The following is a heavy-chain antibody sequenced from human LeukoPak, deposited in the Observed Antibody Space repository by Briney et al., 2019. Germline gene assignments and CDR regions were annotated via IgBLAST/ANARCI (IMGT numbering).Heavy chain of an antibody. V-gene: IGHV3-74*01. D-gene: IGHD3-22*01. Sequence: GGSLRLSCAASGFTFSNYWMHWVRQAPGKGLVWVSRIYRDGTGTVYAGSVKGRFTISRDNAKNTLYLQMNSLRAEDTAVYYCARILALDYYDSSGRGGPFDYWGQGTLVTVSS. CDR3: ARILALDYYDSSGRGGPFDY. CDR1: GFTFSNYW. J-gene: IGHJ4*02. CDR2: IYRDGTGT.